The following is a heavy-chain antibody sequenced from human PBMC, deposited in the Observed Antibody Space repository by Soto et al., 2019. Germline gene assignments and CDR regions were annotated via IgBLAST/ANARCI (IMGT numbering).Heavy chain of an antibody. D-gene: IGHD5-18*01. CDR2: IDWADDK. Sequence: GSGPTLVNPTQTLTLTCTFSGFSLSTTGMCVSWIRQPPGKALEWLALIDWADDKYCSTSLKTRLTISKDTSKNQVVLTMTNVEPVDTATYFCSRAVGGFTYGYPDYWGQGTLVTVSS. CDR1: GFSLSTTGMC. CDR3: SRAVGGFTYGYPDY. J-gene: IGHJ4*02. V-gene: IGHV2-70*01.